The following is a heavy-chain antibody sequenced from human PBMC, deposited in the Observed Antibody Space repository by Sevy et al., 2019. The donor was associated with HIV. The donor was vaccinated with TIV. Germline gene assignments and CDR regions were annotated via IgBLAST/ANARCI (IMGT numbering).Heavy chain of an antibody. J-gene: IGHJ6*02. D-gene: IGHD6-19*01. Sequence: ASVKVSCKASGFTFTSSAMQWVRQARGQRLEWIGWIVVGYGNTNYAQKFRERVTITRDMSTSTAYMELGSLGSEDTAVYYCAAADSYSSGWYPNYAMDVWGQGTTVTVSS. CDR1: GFTFTSSA. CDR3: AAADSYSSGWYPNYAMDV. CDR2: IVVGYGNT. V-gene: IGHV1-58*02.